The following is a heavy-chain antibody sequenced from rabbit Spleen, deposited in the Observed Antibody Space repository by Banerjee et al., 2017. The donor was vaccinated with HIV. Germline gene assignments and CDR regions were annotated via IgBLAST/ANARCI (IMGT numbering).Heavy chain of an antibody. CDR1: GVSVSGDSY. V-gene: IGHV1S45*01. D-gene: IGHD8-1*01. CDR3: ARDSGSSFSSYGMDL. Sequence: QEQLEESGGDLVKPGASLTLTCIASGVSVSGDSYMCWVRQAPGKGLEWIACIDSGSSAFSYFASWAKGRFTISKTSSTTVTLQMTSLTAADTATYFCARDSGSSFSSYGMDLWGPGTLVTVS. J-gene: IGHJ6*01. CDR2: IDSGSSAFS.